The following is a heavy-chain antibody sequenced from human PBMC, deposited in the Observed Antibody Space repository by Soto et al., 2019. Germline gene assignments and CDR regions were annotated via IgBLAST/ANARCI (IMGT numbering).Heavy chain of an antibody. D-gene: IGHD3-3*01. V-gene: IGHV4-61*01. CDR2: IYYSGST. Sequence: PSETLSLTCTFSGGSVSTGSYYWSWIRQPPGEGLQCIGYIYYSGSTNYNPSLKSRVTISVDTSKNQFSLKLSSVTAADTAVYYCARGTSITIFGVVRGHMGFDYWGQGTLVTVSS. CDR3: ARGTSITIFGVVRGHMGFDY. J-gene: IGHJ4*02. CDR1: GGSVSTGSYY.